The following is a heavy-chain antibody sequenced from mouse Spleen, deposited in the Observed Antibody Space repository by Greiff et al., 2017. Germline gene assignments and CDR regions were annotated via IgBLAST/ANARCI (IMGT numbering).Heavy chain of an antibody. D-gene: IGHD2-4*01. CDR2: IDPETGGT. J-gene: IGHJ3*01. CDR3: TRSGYDYSFAY. CDR1: GYTFTDYE. V-gene: IGHV1-15*01. Sequence: QVQLKESGAELVRPGASVTLSCKASGYTFTDYEMHWVKQTPVHGLEWIGAIDPETGGTAYNQTFKGKAILTADKSSSTAYMELRSLTSEDSAVYYCTRSGYDYSFAYWGQGTLVTVSA.